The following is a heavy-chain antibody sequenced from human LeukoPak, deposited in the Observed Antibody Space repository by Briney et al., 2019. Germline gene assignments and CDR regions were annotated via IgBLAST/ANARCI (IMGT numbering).Heavy chain of an antibody. J-gene: IGHJ5*02. V-gene: IGHV4-61*08. CDR3: ARGGEEGSDTAMVPYNWFDP. CDR2: IYYSGST. CDR1: GGSISSGGYY. D-gene: IGHD5-18*01. Sequence: PSETLSLTCTVSGGSISSGGYYWSWIRQHPGKGLEWIGYIYYSGSTNYNPSLKSRVTISVDTSKNQFSLKLSSVTAADTAVYYCARGGEEGSDTAMVPYNWFDPWGQGTLVTVSS.